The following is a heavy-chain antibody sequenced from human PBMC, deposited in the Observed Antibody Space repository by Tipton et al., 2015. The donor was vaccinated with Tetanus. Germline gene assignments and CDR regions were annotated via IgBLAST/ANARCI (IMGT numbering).Heavy chain of an antibody. CDR3: ARRRGAYSGSYFDY. D-gene: IGHD1-26*01. Sequence: TLSLTCTVSGGSISSGDYYWSWIRQPPGKGLEWIGYVYYSGSTYYNPSLKSRVTISVDTSKNQFSLKPSSVTAADTAVYYCARRRGAYSGSYFDYWGQGTLVTVSS. J-gene: IGHJ4*02. CDR1: GGSISSGDYY. V-gene: IGHV4-30-4*01. CDR2: VYYSGST.